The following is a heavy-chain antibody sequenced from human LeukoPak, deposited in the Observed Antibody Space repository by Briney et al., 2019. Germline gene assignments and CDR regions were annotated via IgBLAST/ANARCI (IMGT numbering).Heavy chain of an antibody. V-gene: IGHV4-4*07. D-gene: IGHD3-16*01. CDR2: IYTSGST. CDR1: GGSISSYY. J-gene: IGHJ4*02. Sequence: SETLSLTCTVSGGSISSYYWSWIRQPAGKGLEWIGRIYTSGSTNYNPSLKSRVSMSLDTSKNQFSLRVTSVTAADMGVYFCARRGSFRGGYNYFDYWSQGTLVTVSS. CDR3: ARRGSFRGGYNYFDY.